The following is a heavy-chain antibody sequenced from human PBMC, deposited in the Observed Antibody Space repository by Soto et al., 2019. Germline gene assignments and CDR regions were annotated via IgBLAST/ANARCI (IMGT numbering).Heavy chain of an antibody. Sequence: EAQLVESGGGLVKPGGSLRLSCAASGFTFSHAWMSWVRQAPGKGLEWVGRIKSESASGAADTAAPVKGRFTNSREDSKKTLYQTMHSLKSDDTCVYYCASPLPCVTTAGRDPFYYFGMDVWGKETTVTVSP. D-gene: IGHD3-10*01. CDR2: IKSESASGAA. V-gene: IGHV3-15*01. CDR1: GFTFSHAW. J-gene: IGHJ6*04. CDR3: ASPLPCVTTAGRDPFYYFGMDV.